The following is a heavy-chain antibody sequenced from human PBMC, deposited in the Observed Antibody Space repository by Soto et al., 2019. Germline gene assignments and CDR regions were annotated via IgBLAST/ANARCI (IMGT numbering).Heavy chain of an antibody. CDR1: GESISNLY. Sequence: QVQLQESGPGLMKPSETLSLICTDSGESISNLYWSWIRQPTGKGLESLGRISARGTTNYIPSLLRRVAMSLDTSKNQFSLRLTSLSAADTAVYFCARGMGRYFDRLGRGTLVTVFS. CDR2: ISARGTT. D-gene: IGHD2-8*01. CDR3: ARGMGRYFDR. V-gene: IGHV4-4*07. J-gene: IGHJ2*01.